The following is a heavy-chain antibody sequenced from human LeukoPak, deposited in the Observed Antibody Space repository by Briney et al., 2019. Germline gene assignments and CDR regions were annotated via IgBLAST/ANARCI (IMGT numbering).Heavy chain of an antibody. D-gene: IGHD4-11*01. V-gene: IGHV4-38-2*02. Sequence: SETLSLTCTVSGYSITSGYYWGWIRQPPGKGLEWIGGIYHSGSTFYNPSLKSRVTISVDPSKNQFSLKLNSVIVADTAVYYCARDGYSNSQLVRKYYFDYWGQGALVTVSS. CDR1: GYSITSGYY. CDR3: ARDGYSNSQLVRKYYFDY. CDR2: IYHSGST. J-gene: IGHJ4*02.